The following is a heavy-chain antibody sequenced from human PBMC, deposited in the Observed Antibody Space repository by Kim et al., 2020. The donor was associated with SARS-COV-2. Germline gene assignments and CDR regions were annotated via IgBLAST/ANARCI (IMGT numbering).Heavy chain of an antibody. CDR1: GDSIGGYD. CDR2: ISYSGNS. V-gene: IGHV4-59*01. Sequence: SETLSLTCTVSGDSIGGYDWNWIRQAPGKGLEWIGSISYSGNSNYNPSLKSRITISVDTSKNQLSLLLSSVTAADTAVYFCARDLLSNYHFWSGYKEGGSKYYYGMDVWGQGTTVTVSS. CDR3: ARDLLSNYHFWSGYKEGGSKYYYGMDV. J-gene: IGHJ6*02. D-gene: IGHD3-3*02.